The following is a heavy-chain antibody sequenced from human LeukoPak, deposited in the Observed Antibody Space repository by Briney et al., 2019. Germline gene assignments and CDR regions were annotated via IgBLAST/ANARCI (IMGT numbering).Heavy chain of an antibody. J-gene: IGHJ4*02. Sequence: GGSLRLSCAASGFTFSSYSMNWVRQAPGKGLEWVSSISSSSSYIYYADSVKGRFTISRDNAKNSLYLQMNSLRAEDTAVYYCARIYGLGSIGLDYWGQGTLVTVSS. CDR3: ARIYGLGSIGLDY. CDR1: GFTFSSYS. CDR2: ISSSSSYI. V-gene: IGHV3-21*01. D-gene: IGHD3-10*01.